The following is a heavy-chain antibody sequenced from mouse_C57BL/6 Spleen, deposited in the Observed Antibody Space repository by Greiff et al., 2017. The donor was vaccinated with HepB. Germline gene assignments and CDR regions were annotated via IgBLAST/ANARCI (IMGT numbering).Heavy chain of an antibody. CDR1: GYAFSSYW. D-gene: IGHD2-2*01. V-gene: IGHV1-80*01. Sequence: VQLQQSGAELVKPGASVKISCKASGYAFSSYWMNWVKQRPGKGLEWIGQIYPGDGDTNYNGKFKGKATLTADKSSSTAYMQLSSLTSEDSAVYFCARLVTTRVGTWAMDYWGQGTSVTVSS. CDR2: IYPGDGDT. J-gene: IGHJ4*01. CDR3: ARLVTTRVGTWAMDY.